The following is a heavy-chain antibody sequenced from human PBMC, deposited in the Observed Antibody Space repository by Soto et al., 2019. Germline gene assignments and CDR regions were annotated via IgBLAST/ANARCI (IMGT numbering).Heavy chain of an antibody. V-gene: IGHV4-31*03. D-gene: IGHD3-22*01. Sequence: SSETLSLTCTVSGGSISSGGYYWSWIRQHPGKGLEWIGYIYYSGSTYYNPSLKSRVTISVDTSKNQFSLKLSSVTAADTAVYYCARDSVGDSSGYPDYFDYWGQGTLVTVSS. CDR3: ARDSVGDSSGYPDYFDY. CDR1: GGSISSGGYY. CDR2: IYYSGST. J-gene: IGHJ4*02.